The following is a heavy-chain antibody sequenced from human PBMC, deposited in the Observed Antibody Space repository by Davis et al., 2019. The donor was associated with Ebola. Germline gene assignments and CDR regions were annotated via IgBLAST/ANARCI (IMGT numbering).Heavy chain of an antibody. CDR3: ARAPQKLYYDFWSGLNWFDP. CDR2: MNPNSGNT. Sequence: ASVKVSCKASGYTFTSYDINWVRQATGQGLEWMGWMNPNSGNTGYAQKFQGRVTITRNPSISTAYMELSSLRSEDTAVYYCARAPQKLYYDFWSGLNWFDPWGQGTLVTVSS. J-gene: IGHJ5*02. CDR1: GYTFTSYD. D-gene: IGHD3-3*01. V-gene: IGHV1-8*03.